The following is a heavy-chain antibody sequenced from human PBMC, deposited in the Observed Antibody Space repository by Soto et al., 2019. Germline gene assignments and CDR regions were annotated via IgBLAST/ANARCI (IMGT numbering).Heavy chain of an antibody. CDR2: IIRILGIA. J-gene: IGHJ1*01. Sequence: QVQLVQSGAEVKKPGSSVKVSCKASGGTFSSYTISWVQQAPGQGLEWMGRIIRILGIANYAQKFQGRVTITADNSTSTAYMERGSLRSEATAVYYCARGDNNYYILRRAEYFQHCGQGTLVTVSS. CDR3: ARGDNNYYILRRAEYFQH. CDR1: GGTFSSYT. V-gene: IGHV1-69*02. D-gene: IGHD3-9*01.